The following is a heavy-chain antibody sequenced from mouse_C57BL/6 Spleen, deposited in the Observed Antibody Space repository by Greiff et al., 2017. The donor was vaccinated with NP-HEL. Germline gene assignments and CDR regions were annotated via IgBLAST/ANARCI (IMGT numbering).Heavy chain of an antibody. CDR1: GYTFTDYN. J-gene: IGHJ1*03. CDR2: INPNNGGT. Sequence: VQLQQSGPELVKPGASVKIPCKASGYTFTDYNMDWVKQSHGKSLEWIGDINPNNGGTIYNQKFKGKATLTVDKSSSTAYMELHSLTSEDTAVYYCARKDYGSSYHWYFDVWGTGTTVTVSS. D-gene: IGHD1-1*01. V-gene: IGHV1-18*01. CDR3: ARKDYGSSYHWYFDV.